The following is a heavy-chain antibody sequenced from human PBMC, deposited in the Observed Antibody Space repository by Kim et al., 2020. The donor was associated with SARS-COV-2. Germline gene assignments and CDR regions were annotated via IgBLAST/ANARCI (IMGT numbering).Heavy chain of an antibody. CDR2: LFSDSTT. CDR1: GFTVSADH. CDR3: ARHDWFDP. J-gene: IGHJ5*02. Sequence: GGSLRLSCAASGFTVSADHMSWVRQAPGKGLEWVSLLFSDSTTFYADSVKGRFTISRDDSSNTLYLEMNSLRPEDTAAYYCARHDWFDPWGHGTQVTVSS. V-gene: IGHV3-53*01.